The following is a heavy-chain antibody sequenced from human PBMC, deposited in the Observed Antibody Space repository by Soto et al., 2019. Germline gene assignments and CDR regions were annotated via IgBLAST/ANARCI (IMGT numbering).Heavy chain of an antibody. CDR1: GYSFTSYW. J-gene: IGHJ4*02. Sequence: GESLKISCKGSGYSFTSYWIGWVRQMPGKGLEWMGIIYPGDSDTRYSPSFQGQVTISADKSISTAYLQWSSLKASDTAMYYCARVKGFMGYHARLRTDYRGQGTLVTLSS. V-gene: IGHV5-51*01. D-gene: IGHD3-16*01. CDR2: IYPGDSDT. CDR3: ARVKGFMGYHARLRTDY.